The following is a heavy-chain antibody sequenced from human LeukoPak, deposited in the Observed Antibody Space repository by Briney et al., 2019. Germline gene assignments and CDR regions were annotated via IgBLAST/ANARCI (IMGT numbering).Heavy chain of an antibody. D-gene: IGHD4-17*01. V-gene: IGHV1-2*02. Sequence: GASVKVSCKASGYTFPAYYMHWVRQAPGQGLEWMGWINLNSGGTNYAQKFQGRVTMTRATSISTAYMELSRLISDDTAVYFSATDSTTVMVIDYWGQGTLVTVSS. CDR2: INLNSGGT. CDR3: ATDSTTVMVIDY. J-gene: IGHJ4*02. CDR1: GYTFPAYY.